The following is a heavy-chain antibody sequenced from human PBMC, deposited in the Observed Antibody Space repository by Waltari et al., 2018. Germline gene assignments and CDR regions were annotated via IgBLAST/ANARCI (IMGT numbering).Heavy chain of an antibody. CDR1: VSLFSVIW. J-gene: IGHJ5*02. CDR3: ARDPRNLGLDP. V-gene: IGHV3-74*03. D-gene: IGHD3-16*01. CDR2: INADGTTK. Sequence: EGQLVESGGALVQPGGSLRLSCADTVSLFSVIWMYWIRQAPGKGLVWVSRINADGTTKTYADSVQGRFTISRDNVKSILYLEMNALRPEDTAVYYCARDPRNLGLDPWGLGTLVTVSS.